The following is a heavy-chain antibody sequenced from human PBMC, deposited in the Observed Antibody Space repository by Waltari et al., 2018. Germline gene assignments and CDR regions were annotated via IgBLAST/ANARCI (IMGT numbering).Heavy chain of an antibody. CDR1: GFNFDEIA. Sequence: EVHLAESGGGLVQPGRSLRLSCVASGFNFDEIAMHWVRQEPGKGLEWLSGINWSSSNIGYADSVKGRFTISRDNAKNSLYLQINSLRTEDTAFYYCAKDAFGNSLGGVFDYWGQGTLVTVSS. V-gene: IGHV3-9*01. CDR2: INWSSSNI. CDR3: AKDAFGNSLGGVFDY. J-gene: IGHJ4*02. D-gene: IGHD3-3*01.